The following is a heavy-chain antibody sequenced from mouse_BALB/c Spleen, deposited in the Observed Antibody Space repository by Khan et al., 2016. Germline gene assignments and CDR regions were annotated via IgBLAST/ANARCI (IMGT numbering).Heavy chain of an antibody. J-gene: IGHJ2*01. CDR1: GDSITSGY. CDR3: AGYYGPFFAY. D-gene: IGHD2-1*01. CDR2: ISYSGSN. Sequence: VQLKESGPSLVKPSQTLSLTCSVTGDSITSGYWNWIRKFPGNKLEYMGYISYSGSNYYNPTIKSRISITRDTSKSQYYLQLNSVTTADTATSDCAGYYGPFFAYWGQGTTLTVSS. V-gene: IGHV3-8*02.